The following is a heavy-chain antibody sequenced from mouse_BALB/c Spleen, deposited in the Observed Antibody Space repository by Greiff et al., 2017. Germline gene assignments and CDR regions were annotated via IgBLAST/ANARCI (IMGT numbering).Heavy chain of an antibody. CDR3: ARGGGLDY. CDR2: ISYDGSN. J-gene: IGHJ4*01. Sequence: EVQLVESGPGLVKPSQSLSLTCSVTGYSITSGYYWNWIRQFPGNKLEWMGYISYDGSNNYNPSLKNRISITRDTSKNQFFLKLNSVTTEDTATYYCARGGGLDYWGQGTSVTVSS. V-gene: IGHV3-6*02. CDR1: GYSITSGYY.